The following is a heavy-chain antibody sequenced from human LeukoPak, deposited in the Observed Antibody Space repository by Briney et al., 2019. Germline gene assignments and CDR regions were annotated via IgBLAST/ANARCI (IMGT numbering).Heavy chain of an antibody. Sequence: SETLSLTCTVSGGSISNKYWSWIRQPPGKGLEWIGYIYYSGNTNYNPSLKSRVTISVDTSKNQFSLKLSSVTAADTAVYYCARQNYGAAPLRYWGQGTLVTVSS. D-gene: IGHD4/OR15-4a*01. V-gene: IGHV4-59*08. J-gene: IGHJ4*02. CDR1: GGSISNKY. CDR3: ARQNYGAAPLRY. CDR2: IYYSGNT.